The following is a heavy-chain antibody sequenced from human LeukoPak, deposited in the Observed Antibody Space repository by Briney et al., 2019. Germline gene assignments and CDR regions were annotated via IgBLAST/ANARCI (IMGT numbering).Heavy chain of an antibody. CDR1: GGSISSGGYS. D-gene: IGHD3-22*01. J-gene: IGHJ3*02. Sequence: SQTLSLTCAVSGGSISSGGYSWSWIRQPPGKGLEWIGYIYYSGSTYYNPSLKSRVTISVDTSKNQFSLKLSSVTAADTAVYYCARYKKGYYDSGGYYYVHAFDIWGQGTMVTVSS. CDR3: ARYKKGYYDSGGYYYVHAFDI. CDR2: IYYSGST. V-gene: IGHV4-31*11.